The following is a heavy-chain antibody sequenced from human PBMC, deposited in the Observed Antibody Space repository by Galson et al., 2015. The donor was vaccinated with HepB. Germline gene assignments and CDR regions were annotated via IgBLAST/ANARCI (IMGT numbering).Heavy chain of an antibody. J-gene: IGHJ4*02. CDR2: IKQDGSEK. D-gene: IGHD3-22*01. CDR1: GFTFSDYY. V-gene: IGHV3-7*01. Sequence: SLRLSCAASGFTFSDYYMSWIRQPPGKGLEWVANIKQDGSEKYYVDSVKGRFTISRDNAKNTLYLQMNSLRAEDTAVYYRASPYAMDSGYYVSLGYWGQGTLVTVSS. CDR3: ASPYAMDSGYYVSLGY.